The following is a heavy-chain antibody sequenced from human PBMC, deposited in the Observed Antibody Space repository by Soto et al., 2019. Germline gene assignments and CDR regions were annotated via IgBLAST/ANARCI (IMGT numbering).Heavy chain of an antibody. V-gene: IGHV1-69*01. CDR1: GGGTLSNDA. Sequence: QVNLVQSGADGRKSGSSVRVSCTASGGGTLSNDAISWVRQAPGQGLEWLGRISPFFGTTDYSQSFQGRLTMTADASTGTVYMDLRSLKADDTAVYYCAREVVTETTLGSFDSWGQGTLVTVSS. CDR3: AREVVTETTLGSFDS. D-gene: IGHD2-21*02. CDR2: ISPFFGTT. J-gene: IGHJ4*02.